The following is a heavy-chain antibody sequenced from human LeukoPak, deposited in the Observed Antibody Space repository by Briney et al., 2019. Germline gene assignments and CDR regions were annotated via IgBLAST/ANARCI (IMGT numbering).Heavy chain of an antibody. D-gene: IGHD4-11*01. CDR2: IYYSGST. CDR3: ARARTVYYFDY. CDR1: GGSIRSYY. J-gene: IGHJ4*02. V-gene: IGHV4-59*01. Sequence: KPSETLSLTCTVSGGSIRSYYWSWIRQPPGKGLEWIGYIYYSGSTNYNPSLKSRVTISVDTSKNQFSLKLSSVTAADTAVYYCARARTVYYFDYWGQGTLVTVSS.